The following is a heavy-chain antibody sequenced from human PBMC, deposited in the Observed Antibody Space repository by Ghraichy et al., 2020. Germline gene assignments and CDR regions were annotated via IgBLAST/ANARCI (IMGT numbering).Heavy chain of an antibody. CDR3: ARGLRWSDLDI. CDR2: INSDGSST. V-gene: IGHV3-74*01. J-gene: IGHJ3*02. D-gene: IGHD4-23*01. CDR1: GFTFSSYW. Sequence: GGSLRLSCAASGFTFSSYWMHWVRQAPGKGLVWVSRINSDGSSTSYADSVKGRFTISRDNAKNTLYLQMNRLRAEDTAVYYCARGLRWSDLDIWGQGTMVTVSS.